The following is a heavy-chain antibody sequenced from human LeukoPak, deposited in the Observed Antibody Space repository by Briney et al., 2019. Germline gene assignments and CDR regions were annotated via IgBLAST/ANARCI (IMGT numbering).Heavy chain of an antibody. CDR3: ARTNYGGNPSEFDY. CDR1: GGSISSGGYS. D-gene: IGHD4-23*01. V-gene: IGHV4-30-2*03. Sequence: PSETLSLTCAVSGGSISSGGYSWSWVRRPPGKGLEWIGSIYHSGSTYYNPSLKSRVTISVDTSKNQFSLKLSSVTAADTAVYYCARTNYGGNPSEFDYWGQGTLVTVSS. CDR2: IYHSGST. J-gene: IGHJ4*02.